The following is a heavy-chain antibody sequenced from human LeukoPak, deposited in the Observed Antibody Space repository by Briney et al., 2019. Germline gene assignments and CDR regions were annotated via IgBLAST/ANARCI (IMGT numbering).Heavy chain of an antibody. V-gene: IGHV3-7*01. J-gene: IGHJ6*03. Sequence: GGSLRLSCAASGFTFSDYYMSWIRQAPGKGLEWVANIKQDGSEKYYVDSVKGRFTISRDNAKNSLYLQMNSLRAEDTAVYYCARVVYGDYERMYYYYMDVWGKGTTVTVSS. D-gene: IGHD4-17*01. CDR2: IKQDGSEK. CDR1: GFTFSDYY. CDR3: ARVVYGDYERMYYYYMDV.